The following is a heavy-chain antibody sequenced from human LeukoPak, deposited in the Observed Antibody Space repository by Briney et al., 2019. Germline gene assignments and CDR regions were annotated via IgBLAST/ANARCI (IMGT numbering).Heavy chain of an antibody. CDR1: GYTLTELS. CDR2: FDPEDGET. V-gene: IGHV1-24*01. CDR3: ATDLRFGELDFDY. J-gene: IGHJ4*02. Sequence: ASEKVSCKVSGYTLTELSMHWVRQAPGKGREWMGGFDPEDGETIYAQKFQGRVTMTEGTSTDTAYMELSSLRSEDMAVYYCATDLRFGELDFDYWGQGTLVTVSS. D-gene: IGHD3-10*01.